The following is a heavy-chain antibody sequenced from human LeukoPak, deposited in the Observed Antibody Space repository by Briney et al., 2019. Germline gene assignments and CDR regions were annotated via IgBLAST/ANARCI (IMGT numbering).Heavy chain of an antibody. V-gene: IGHV3-21*01. CDR3: ARDRMDDILTGHYTPSYYYYYGMDV. Sequence: GGSLRLSCAASGFTFSSYSMNWVRQAPGKGLEWVSSISSSSSYIYYADSVKGRFTISRDNAKNSLYLQMNSLRAEDTAVYYCARDRMDDILTGHYTPSYYYYYGMDVWGKGTTVTVSS. J-gene: IGHJ6*04. CDR2: ISSSSSYI. CDR1: GFTFSSYS. D-gene: IGHD3-9*01.